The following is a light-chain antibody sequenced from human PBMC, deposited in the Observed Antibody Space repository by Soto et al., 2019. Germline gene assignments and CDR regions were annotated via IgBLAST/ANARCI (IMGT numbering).Light chain of an antibody. CDR3: QQYGSSPNT. J-gene: IGKJ2*01. CDR1: QSVSSSY. Sequence: EIVLTQSPGTLSLSPGERATLSCRASQSVSSSYLAWYQQKPGQAPRLLIYGASSRATGIPDRYSGSGSGTDFTLTISRLEPEDSAVYYCQQYGSSPNTFGQGTKLEMK. CDR2: GAS. V-gene: IGKV3-20*01.